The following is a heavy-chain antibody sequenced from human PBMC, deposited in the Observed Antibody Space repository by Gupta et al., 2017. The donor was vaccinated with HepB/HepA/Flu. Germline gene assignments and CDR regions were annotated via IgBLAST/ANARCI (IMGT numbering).Heavy chain of an antibody. Sequence: VQLVQSGGELKNAGASVKLSCKASGYTLTSSGFTWVRQAPGQGLEWIGGISAYNGKTDYAQKFQGRVTMTTETSTSTAYMELRSLRSDDTAVYYCGRWGPMYYYMDVWGKGTTVSVSS. CDR3: GRWGPMYYYMDV. CDR2: ISAYNGKT. J-gene: IGHJ6*03. D-gene: IGHD2-2*01. CDR1: GYTLTSSG. V-gene: IGHV1-18*01.